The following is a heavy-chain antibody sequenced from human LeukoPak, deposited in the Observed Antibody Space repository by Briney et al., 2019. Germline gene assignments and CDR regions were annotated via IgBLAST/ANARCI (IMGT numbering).Heavy chain of an antibody. CDR3: ARGRKWLRLFDY. D-gene: IGHD5-12*01. Sequence: SETLSLTCAVYGGSFSGYYWSWIRQPPGKGLEWIGEINHSGSTNYNPSLKSRVTISVDTSKNQFSLKLSSVTAADTAVYYYARGRKWLRLFDYWGQGTLVTVSS. CDR1: GGSFSGYY. CDR2: INHSGST. J-gene: IGHJ4*02. V-gene: IGHV4-34*01.